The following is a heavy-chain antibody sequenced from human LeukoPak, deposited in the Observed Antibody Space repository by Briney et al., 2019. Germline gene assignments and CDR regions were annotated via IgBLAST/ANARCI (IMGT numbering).Heavy chain of an antibody. D-gene: IGHD3-3*01. CDR3: ARGRDFWSGYLAYFDY. CDR2: INHSGST. Sequence: PSETLSLTCAVYGGSFSGYYWSWIRQPPGKGLEWIGEINHSGSTNYNPSLKSRVTISVDTSKNQFSLKLSSVTAADTAVYYRARGRDFWSGYLAYFDYWGQGTLVTVSS. J-gene: IGHJ4*02. CDR1: GGSFSGYY. V-gene: IGHV4-34*01.